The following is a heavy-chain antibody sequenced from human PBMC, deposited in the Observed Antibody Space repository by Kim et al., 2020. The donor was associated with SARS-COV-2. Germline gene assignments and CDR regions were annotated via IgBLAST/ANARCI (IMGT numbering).Heavy chain of an antibody. CDR3: ARERITMIVGVDY. D-gene: IGHD3-22*01. V-gene: IGHV1-2*02. CDR2: INPNSGGT. J-gene: IGHJ4*02. CDR1: GYTFTGYY. Sequence: ASVKVSCKASGYTFTGYYMHWVRQAPGQGLEWMGWINPNSGGTNYAQKFQGRVTMTRDTSISTAYMELSRLRSDDTAVYYCARERITMIVGVDYWGQGTLVTVSS.